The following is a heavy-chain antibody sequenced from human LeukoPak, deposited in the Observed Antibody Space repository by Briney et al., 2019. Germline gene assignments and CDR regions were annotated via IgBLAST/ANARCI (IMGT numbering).Heavy chain of an antibody. Sequence: GGSLRLSCAASGFTFDDYGMSWVRQAPGKGLEWVSGINWNGGSTGYADSVKGRFTISRDNAKNSLYLQMNSLRAEDTALYYCAKDIGSSGWSFFDYWGQGTLVTVSS. CDR1: GFTFDDYG. CDR2: INWNGGST. V-gene: IGHV3-20*04. D-gene: IGHD6-19*01. J-gene: IGHJ4*02. CDR3: AKDIGSSGWSFFDY.